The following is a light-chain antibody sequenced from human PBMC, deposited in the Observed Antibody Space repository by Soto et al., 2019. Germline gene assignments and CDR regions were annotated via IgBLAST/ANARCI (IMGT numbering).Light chain of an antibody. CDR2: AAS. CDR1: QTISFY. Sequence: DIQMTQSPSSLSASVGDRVTITCRASQTISFYLNWYQQKPGKAPKLLIYAASNLQSGVPSRFSASGSGTDFTLTLNSLQPEDFATYYCQQAYSTPWTFGKGTTVEIK. CDR3: QQAYSTPWT. V-gene: IGKV1-39*01. J-gene: IGKJ1*01.